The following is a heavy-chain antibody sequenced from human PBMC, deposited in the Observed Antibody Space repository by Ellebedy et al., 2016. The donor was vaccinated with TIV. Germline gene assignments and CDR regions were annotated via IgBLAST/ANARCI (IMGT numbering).Heavy chain of an antibody. CDR3: ARVTANNWFDL. Sequence: AASVKVSCKTSGYTFTTYDIKWVRQATGQGLEWMGWMNPNNGETGYARKFQGRVNMTRDTSIGKAYMELNGLTSDDTAVYYCARVTANNWFDLWGQGTLVTVSS. V-gene: IGHV1-8*01. D-gene: IGHD3-16*01. CDR2: MNPNNGET. CDR1: GYTFTTYD. J-gene: IGHJ5*02.